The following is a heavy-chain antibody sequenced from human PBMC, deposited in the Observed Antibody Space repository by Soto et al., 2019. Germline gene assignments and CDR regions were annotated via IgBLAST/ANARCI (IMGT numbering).Heavy chain of an antibody. J-gene: IGHJ6*02. Sequence: GGSLRLSCAASGFTFSSYAMHWVRQAPGKGLEWVAVISYDGSNKYYADSVKGRFTISRDNSKNTLYLQMNSLRAEDTAVYYCARDRTVTTDYYYGMDVWGQGTAVTVS. CDR2: ISYDGSNK. CDR3: ARDRTVTTDYYYGMDV. CDR1: GFTFSSYA. V-gene: IGHV3-30-3*01. D-gene: IGHD4-17*01.